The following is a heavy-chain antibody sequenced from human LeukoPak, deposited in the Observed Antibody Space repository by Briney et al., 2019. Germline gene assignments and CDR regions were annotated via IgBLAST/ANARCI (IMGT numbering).Heavy chain of an antibody. Sequence: GGSLRLSCAASGFTFSNAWMSWVRQAPGKGLEWVGRIKSKTDGGTTDYAAPVKGRFTISRDDSKNTLYLQMNSLRPEDTAIYYCAKLFESGTYNNFFHYWGQGTLVTVFS. J-gene: IGHJ4*02. CDR2: IKSKTDGGTT. D-gene: IGHD3-10*01. CDR1: GFTFSNAW. CDR3: AKLFESGTYNNFFHY. V-gene: IGHV3-15*01.